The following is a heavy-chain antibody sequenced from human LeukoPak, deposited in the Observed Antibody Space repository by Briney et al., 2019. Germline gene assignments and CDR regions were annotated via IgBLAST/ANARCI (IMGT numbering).Heavy chain of an antibody. J-gene: IGHJ2*01. CDR1: GGSVSSDSSY. V-gene: IGHV4-31*03. Sequence: PSQTLSLTRSVSGGSVSSDSSYWTWIRRHPGEGLEWIGYIFHRGNTYYNPSLKSRLTISVDTSKHQFSLRMTSVTAADTAVYYCARAVGYDDVTGYYRGWYFDLWGRGTLVTVSS. CDR2: IFHRGNT. D-gene: IGHD3-9*01. CDR3: ARAVGYDDVTGYYRGWYFDL.